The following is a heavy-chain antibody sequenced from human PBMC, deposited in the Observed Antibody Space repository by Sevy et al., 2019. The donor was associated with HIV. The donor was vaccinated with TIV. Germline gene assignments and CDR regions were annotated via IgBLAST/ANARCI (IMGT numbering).Heavy chain of an antibody. CDR2: ISGSSNYI. CDR3: AKRLVSWDGMDV. J-gene: IGHJ6*02. V-gene: IGHV3-21*06. Sequence: GESLKISCAASGFTFDTYSMNWVRQAPGKGLEWVSFISGSSNYIYYADSVKGRFTVSRDNAKNSLYLQMNRVRAEVTAVYYCAKRLVSWDGMDVWGQGTTVTVSS. CDR1: GFTFDTYS. D-gene: IGHD1-26*01.